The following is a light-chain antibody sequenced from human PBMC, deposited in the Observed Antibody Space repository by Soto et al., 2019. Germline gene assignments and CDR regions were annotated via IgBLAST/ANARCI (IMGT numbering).Light chain of an antibody. CDR1: SSDVGAYNY. CDR2: DVT. J-gene: IGLJ2*01. Sequence: QSARAQPASVSGSPGQSITISCTGTSSDVGAYNYVSWYHQHHPGKAPELIIYDVTDRPSGVSTRFSGSKSGNTASLTISGLQAEDEGDYYCSSSTTIKTVIFGGGTQLTVL. V-gene: IGLV2-14*01. CDR3: SSSTTIKTVI.